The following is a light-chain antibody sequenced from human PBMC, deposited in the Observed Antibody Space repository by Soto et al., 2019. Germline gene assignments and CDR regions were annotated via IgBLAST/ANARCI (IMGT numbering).Light chain of an antibody. CDR3: SSYTSSSPWV. CDR2: DVS. CDR1: SSDVGGYNY. V-gene: IGLV2-14*01. J-gene: IGLJ1*01. Sequence: QSVLTQPASVSGSPGQSITISRPGTSSDVGGYNYVSWYQQHPGKAPKLMIYDVSNRPSGVSNRFSGSKSGNTASLTISGLQAEDEADYYCSSYTSSSPWVFGTGTKVTVL.